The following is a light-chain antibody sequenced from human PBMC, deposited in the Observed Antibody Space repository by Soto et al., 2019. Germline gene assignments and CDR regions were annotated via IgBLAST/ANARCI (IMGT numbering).Light chain of an antibody. J-gene: IGKJ4*01. CDR3: QQYYSAPRLT. CDR2: WAS. CDR1: QNVLYGSNNKNY. V-gene: IGKV4-1*01. Sequence: DIVMTQSPDSLAVSLGERATINCKSSQNVLYGSNNKNYLAWYQQKPGQPPKLLIYWASTRESGVPDRFSGSGSGTDFTLTISSLQAEDVAVYFCQQYYSAPRLTFGGGTKVDIK.